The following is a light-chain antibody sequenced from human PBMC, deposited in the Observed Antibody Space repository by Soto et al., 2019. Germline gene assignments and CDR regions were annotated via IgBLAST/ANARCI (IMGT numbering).Light chain of an antibody. CDR2: GAS. J-gene: IGKJ1*01. CDR1: QSVSSSY. V-gene: IGKV3-20*01. CDR3: QQYGSSPPT. Sequence: ELVLTQSPGTLSLSPGERATLSCRASQSVSSSYLAWYQQKPGQAPRLLIYGASSRATGIPDRFSGSGSRTDFSLTISKLEPEDFAVYYCQQYGSSPPTFGQGTKVDIK.